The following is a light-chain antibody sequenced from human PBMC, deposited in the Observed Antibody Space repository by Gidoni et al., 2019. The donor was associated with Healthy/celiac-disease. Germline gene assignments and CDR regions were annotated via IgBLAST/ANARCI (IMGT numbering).Light chain of an antibody. CDR3: QQRSNWPPL. CDR2: DAS. J-gene: IGKJ3*01. V-gene: IGKV3-11*01. CDR1: QSVSSY. Sequence: EIVLTQSPATLSLSPGERATLSCRASQSVSSYLAWYQQKPGQAPRLLIYDASNRATGIPARFSGSGSGTDFTLTISSLEPEDFAVYYCQQRSNWPPLFXPXTKVDIK.